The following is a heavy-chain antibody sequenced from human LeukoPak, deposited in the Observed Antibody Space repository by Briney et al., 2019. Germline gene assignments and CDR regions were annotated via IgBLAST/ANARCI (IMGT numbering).Heavy chain of an antibody. V-gene: IGHV3-9*01. CDR1: GFTFDDYA. CDR3: AIVHYSSSWYYFDY. Sequence: GGSLRLSCAASGFTFDDYAMHWVRQAPGKGLEWVSGISWNSGSIGYADSVKGRFTISRDNAKNSLYLQMNSLRAEDTALYYCAIVHYSSSWYYFDYWGQGTLVTVSS. D-gene: IGHD6-13*01. CDR2: ISWNSGSI. J-gene: IGHJ4*02.